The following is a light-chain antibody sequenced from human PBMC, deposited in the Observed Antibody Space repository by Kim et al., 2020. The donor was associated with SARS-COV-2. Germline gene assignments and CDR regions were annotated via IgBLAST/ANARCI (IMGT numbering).Light chain of an antibody. V-gene: IGKV1-8*01. Sequence: AIRMTQSPSSFSASTGDRVTIACRASQFISSYLAWYQQKPGKAPKLLIYAASTLQTGVPSRFSGSGSGTDFTLTISSLQSEDFATYYCQQYYSYPLTFGGGTKLEIK. CDR3: QQYYSYPLT. CDR2: AAS. J-gene: IGKJ4*01. CDR1: QFISSY.